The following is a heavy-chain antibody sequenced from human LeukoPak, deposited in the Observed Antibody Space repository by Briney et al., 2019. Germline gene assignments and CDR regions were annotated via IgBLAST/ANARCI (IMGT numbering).Heavy chain of an antibody. Sequence: GESPKIFCKGSGYRFTNYWIGWVRQMPGKGLEWMGIIYPGDSDTRYSPSFQGQVAVSADKSISTAYLQWSSLKASDTAMYYCAGGGIRDGYNFFDYWGQGTLVTVSS. CDR2: IYPGDSDT. CDR1: GYRFTNYW. D-gene: IGHD5-24*01. V-gene: IGHV5-51*01. CDR3: AGGGIRDGYNFFDY. J-gene: IGHJ4*02.